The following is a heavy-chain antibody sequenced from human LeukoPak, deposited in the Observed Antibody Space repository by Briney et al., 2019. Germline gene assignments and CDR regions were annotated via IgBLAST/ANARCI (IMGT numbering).Heavy chain of an antibody. CDR1: GFTFSSYA. CDR3: ARAPGDYDSSGYSPFDY. CDR2: ISYDGSNK. D-gene: IGHD3-22*01. Sequence: GRSLRLSCAASGFTFSSYAMHWVRQAPGKGLGWVAVISYDGSNKYYADSVKGRFTISRDNSKNTLYLQMNSLRAEDMAVYYCARAPGDYDSSGYSPFDYWGQGTLVTVSS. J-gene: IGHJ4*02. V-gene: IGHV3-30-3*01.